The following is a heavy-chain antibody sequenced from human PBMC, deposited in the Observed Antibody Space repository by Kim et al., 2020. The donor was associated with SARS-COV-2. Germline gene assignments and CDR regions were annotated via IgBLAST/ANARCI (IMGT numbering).Heavy chain of an antibody. D-gene: IGHD2-15*01. CDR1: GGSISSSSYY. V-gene: IGHV4-39*01. Sequence: SETLSLTCTVSGGSISSSSYYWGWVRQPPGKGLEWIGSIYYSRSTYYNPSLKNRVTISIDTSKNQFSLKLSSVTAADTAVYYCATSVVAARDYWGQGTLVTVSS. J-gene: IGHJ4*02. CDR3: ATSVVAARDY. CDR2: IYYSRST.